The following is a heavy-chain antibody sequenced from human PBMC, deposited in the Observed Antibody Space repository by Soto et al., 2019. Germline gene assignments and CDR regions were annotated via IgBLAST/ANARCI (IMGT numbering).Heavy chain of an antibody. J-gene: IGHJ4*02. CDR2: IIPIFGTA. CDR3: AGMIVVVITTYIFDY. CDR1: GGTFSSYA. Sequence: GASVKVSCTASGGTFSSYAISWVRQAPGQGLEWMGGIIPIFGTANYAQKFQGRVTITADESTSTAYMELSSLRSEDTAVYYCAGMIVVVITTYIFDYWGQGTLVTVSS. V-gene: IGHV1-69*13. D-gene: IGHD3-22*01.